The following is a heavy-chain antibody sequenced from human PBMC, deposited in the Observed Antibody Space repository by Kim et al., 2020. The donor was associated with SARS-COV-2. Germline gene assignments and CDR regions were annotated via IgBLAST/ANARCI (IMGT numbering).Heavy chain of an antibody. Sequence: ASVKVSCKASGYTFTSYDINWVRQATGQGLEWMGWMNPNSGNTGYAQKFQGRVTMTRNTSISTAYLELSSRRSEDTAVYYCSRRSASHQTPWGQGTLVTVSS. V-gene: IGHV1-8*01. D-gene: IGHD3-10*01. CDR1: GYTFTSYD. J-gene: IGHJ5*02. CDR3: SRRSASHQTP. CDR2: MNPNSGNT.